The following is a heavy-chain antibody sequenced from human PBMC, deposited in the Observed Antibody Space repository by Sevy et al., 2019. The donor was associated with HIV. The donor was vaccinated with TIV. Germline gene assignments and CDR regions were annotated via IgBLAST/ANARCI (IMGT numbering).Heavy chain of an antibody. CDR3: ARGRPRYYDSSGLWVYFDY. D-gene: IGHD3-22*01. J-gene: IGHJ4*02. CDR2: INHSGST. CDR1: GGSFSGYY. Sequence: SETLSLTCAVYGGSFSGYYRSWIRQPPGKGLEWIGEINHSGSTNYNPSLKSRVTISVDTSKNQFSLKLSSVTAADTAVYYCARGRPRYYDSSGLWVYFDYWGQGTLVTVSS. V-gene: IGHV4-34*01.